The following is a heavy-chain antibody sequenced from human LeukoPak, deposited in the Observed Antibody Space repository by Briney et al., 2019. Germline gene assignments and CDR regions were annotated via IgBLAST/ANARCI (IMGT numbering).Heavy chain of an antibody. V-gene: IGHV3-23*01. J-gene: IGHJ3*01. CDR2: ISGSGGST. CDR1: GFTFSNYA. CDR3: AKDPDAYQSAFDV. D-gene: IGHD2-2*01. Sequence: PGGSLRLSCAASGFTFSNYAMSWVRQAPGKGLEWVSAISGSGGSTYYADSVKGRFTISRDNSKNTLYLQMNSLRAEDTAVYYCAKDPDAYQSAFDVWGQGTMVTVSS.